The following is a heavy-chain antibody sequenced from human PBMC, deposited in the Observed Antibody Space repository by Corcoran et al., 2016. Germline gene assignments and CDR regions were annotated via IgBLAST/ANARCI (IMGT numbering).Heavy chain of an antibody. CDR2: IIPIFGTA. J-gene: IGHJ6*02. V-gene: IGHV1-69*01. CDR1: GGTFSSYA. CDR3: ARGIRFLGTMDV. D-gene: IGHD3-3*01. Sequence: QVQLGQSGAEVTTPGSSVQISCEASGGTFSSYAISWVRQAPGQGLEWMGGIIPIFGTANYAQKFQGRVTITADESTSTAYMELSSLRSEDTSWYYCARGIRFLGTMDVWGQGTTVTVSS.